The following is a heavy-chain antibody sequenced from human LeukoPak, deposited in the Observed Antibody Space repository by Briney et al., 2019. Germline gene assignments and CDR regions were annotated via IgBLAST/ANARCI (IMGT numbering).Heavy chain of an antibody. CDR2: IRQDGSEK. V-gene: IGHV3-7*01. CDR3: AKDPLYSSSWYFDY. Sequence: GGSLRLSCAASGFSFSRYWMGWVRQAPGKGLEWVANIRQDGSEKYYVDSVKGRFTISRDNAENSLFVEMNSLRVEDTAVYYCAKDPLYSSSWYFDYWGQGTLVTVSS. J-gene: IGHJ4*02. CDR1: GFSFSRYW. D-gene: IGHD6-13*01.